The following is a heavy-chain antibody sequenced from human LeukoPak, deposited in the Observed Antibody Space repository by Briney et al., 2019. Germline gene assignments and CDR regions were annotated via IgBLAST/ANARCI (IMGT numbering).Heavy chain of an antibody. D-gene: IGHD4-11*01. V-gene: IGHV4-4*07. CDR3: ARDFLLQSEGLFDY. CDR1: GGSISSYY. Sequence: SETLSLTCTVSGGSISSYYWSWIRQPAGKGLEWIGRFYISGSANYNPSLKSRVTMSVDTSKNQFSLRLNSVTAADTDVYYCARDFLLQSEGLFDYWGQGTLVTVSS. CDR2: FYISGSA. J-gene: IGHJ4*02.